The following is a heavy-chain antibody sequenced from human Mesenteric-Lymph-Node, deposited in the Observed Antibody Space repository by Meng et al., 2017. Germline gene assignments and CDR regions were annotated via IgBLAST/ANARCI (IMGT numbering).Heavy chain of an antibody. V-gene: IGHV4-59*13. CDR1: GVSITSYY. CDR3: ARLQGDGFFDY. Sequence: SETLSLTCTVSGVSITSYYWGWVRQPPGKGLEWMGHLHYSESAKYNPSLKSRVAMSLDKSKNQLSLKLSSVTAADTAVYYCARLQGDGFFDYWGQGTLVTVSS. D-gene: IGHD3-16*01. CDR2: LHYSESA. J-gene: IGHJ4*02.